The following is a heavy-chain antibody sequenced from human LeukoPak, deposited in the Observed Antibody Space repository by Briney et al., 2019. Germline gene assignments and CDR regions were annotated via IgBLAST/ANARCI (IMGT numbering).Heavy chain of an antibody. V-gene: IGHV3-30*18. CDR1: GFTFSSYG. Sequence: PGGSLRLSCAASGFTFSSYGMHWVRQAPGKGLEWVAVISYDGSNKYYADSVKGRFTISRDNSKNTLYLQMNSLRAEDTAVYYCAKGTSIVVVITPGAFDIWGQGTMVTVSS. CDR2: ISYDGSNK. D-gene: IGHD3-22*01. J-gene: IGHJ3*02. CDR3: AKGTSIVVVITPGAFDI.